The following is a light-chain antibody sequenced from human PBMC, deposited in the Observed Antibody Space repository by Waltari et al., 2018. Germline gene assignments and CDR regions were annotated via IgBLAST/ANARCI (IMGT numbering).Light chain of an antibody. CDR2: EVT. J-gene: IGLJ1*01. V-gene: IGLV2-14*01. CDR1: STDVGGYNY. CDR3: SSKRSGNTYV. Sequence: QSALTQPASVSASPGQSITISCTGTSTDVGGYNYVSWYQQYPGKAPKLMIFEVTNRPSGVSNRFSGSKSGNTASLTISGLQAEDEADYYCSSKRSGNTYVFGTGTKVTVL.